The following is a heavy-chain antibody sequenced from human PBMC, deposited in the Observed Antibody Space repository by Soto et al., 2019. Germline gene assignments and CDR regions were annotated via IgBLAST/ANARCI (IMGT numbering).Heavy chain of an antibody. CDR3: ARDRAIPIFGYGYFQH. CDR1: GFTVSSNY. Sequence: GGSLRLSCAASGFTVSSNYMSWVRQAPGKGLEWVSVIYSGGSTYYADSVKGRFTISRDNSKNTLYLQMNSLRAEDTAVYYCARDRAIPIFGYGYFQHWGQGTLVTVSP. CDR2: IYSGGST. J-gene: IGHJ1*01. D-gene: IGHD3-3*01. V-gene: IGHV3-53*01.